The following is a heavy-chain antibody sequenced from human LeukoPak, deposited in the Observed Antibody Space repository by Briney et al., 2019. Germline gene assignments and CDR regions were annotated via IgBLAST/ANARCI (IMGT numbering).Heavy chain of an antibody. CDR3: ARDGVRASDV. J-gene: IGHJ6*04. Sequence: GGSLRLSCAASGFTFSSYGMSWVRQAPGKGLEWVSVIYSGGSTYYADSVKGRFTISRDNSKNTLYLQMNSLRAEDTAVYYCARDGVRASDVWGKGTTVTISS. D-gene: IGHD3-10*01. CDR2: IYSGGST. CDR1: GFTFSSYG. V-gene: IGHV3-66*01.